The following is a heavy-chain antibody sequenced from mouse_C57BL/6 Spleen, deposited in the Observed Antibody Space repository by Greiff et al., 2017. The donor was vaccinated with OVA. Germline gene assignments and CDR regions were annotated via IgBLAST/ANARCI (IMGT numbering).Heavy chain of an antibody. D-gene: IGHD1-1*01. CDR2: IRSKSNNYAT. Sequence: EVQLVESGGGLVQPKGSLKLSCAASGFSFNTYAMNWVRQAPGKGLEWVARIRSKSNNYATYYADSVKDRFTISRDDSESMLYLQMNNLKTEDTAMYYCVSHYYYGSSPSWFAYWGQGTLVTVSA. CDR1: GFSFNTYA. V-gene: IGHV10-1*01. CDR3: VSHYYYGSSPSWFAY. J-gene: IGHJ3*01.